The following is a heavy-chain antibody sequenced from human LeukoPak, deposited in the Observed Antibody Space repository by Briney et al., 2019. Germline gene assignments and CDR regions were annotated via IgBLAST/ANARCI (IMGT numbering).Heavy chain of an antibody. CDR1: GGSISSSSYY. D-gene: IGHD3-22*01. CDR3: ARTRLHYYDSSGYWYYYYMDV. CDR2: IYYSGST. J-gene: IGHJ6*03. Sequence: KPSETLSLTCTVSGGSISSSSYYWGWIRQPPGKGLEWIGSIYYSGSTYYNPSLKSRVTISVDTSKNQFSLKLSSVTAADTAVYYCARTRLHYYDSSGYWYYYYMDVWGKGTTVTVSS. V-gene: IGHV4-39*07.